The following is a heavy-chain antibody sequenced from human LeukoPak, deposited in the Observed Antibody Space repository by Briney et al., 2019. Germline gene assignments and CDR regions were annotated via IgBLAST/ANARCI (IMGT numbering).Heavy chain of an antibody. Sequence: ASVKVSCKASGYTFTGYYMHWVRQAPGQGLEWMGWINPNSGGTNYAQKFQGWVTMTRDTSISTAYMELSRLRSDDTAVYYCAREGASSVVVAATPLDAFDIWGQGTMVTVSS. CDR1: GYTFTGYY. D-gene: IGHD2-15*01. CDR2: INPNSGGT. J-gene: IGHJ3*02. CDR3: AREGASSVVVAATPLDAFDI. V-gene: IGHV1-2*04.